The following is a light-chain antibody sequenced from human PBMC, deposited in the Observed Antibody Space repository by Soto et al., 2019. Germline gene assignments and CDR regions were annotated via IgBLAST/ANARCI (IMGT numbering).Light chain of an antibody. CDR2: GAS. CDR1: ESVSTN. J-gene: IGKJ1*01. CDR3: QQYGRP. Sequence: EIVMTQSPATLSVSPGGRATLSCRASESVSTNLAWYQQKAGQAPRLLIYGASTRATGIPARFSGSGSGTDFTLTISRLEPEDFAVYYCQQYGRPFGQGTKVDIK. V-gene: IGKV3-15*01.